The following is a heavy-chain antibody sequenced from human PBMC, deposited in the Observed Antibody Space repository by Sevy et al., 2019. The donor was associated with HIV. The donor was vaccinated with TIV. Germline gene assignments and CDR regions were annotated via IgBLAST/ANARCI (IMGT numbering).Heavy chain of an antibody. CDR1: GFTFSSYD. CDR2: ISYDGRNK. J-gene: IGHJ4*02. Sequence: GGSLRLSCSASGFTFSSYDLLWVRQAPGKGLEWVSLISYDGRNKYYSDSVKGRFAISRDESKTTLFLQMESLRTEDTAIYYCARVGVSYCTDDCYHRFDYWGRGTLVTVSS. D-gene: IGHD2-21*02. V-gene: IGHV3-30*09. CDR3: ARVGVSYCTDDCYHRFDY.